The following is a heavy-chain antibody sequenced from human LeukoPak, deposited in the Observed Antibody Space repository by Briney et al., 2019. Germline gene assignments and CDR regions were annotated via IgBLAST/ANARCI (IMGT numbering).Heavy chain of an antibody. Sequence: GGSLRLSCAASGFTFSSYWMHWVRQAPGKGLVWVSRINSDGSSTSYADSVKGRFTISRDNAKDTVFLQMNSLRGEDTAVYYCARDVVLAGTDAFDIWGQGTVVSVAS. D-gene: IGHD6-19*01. J-gene: IGHJ3*02. V-gene: IGHV3-74*01. CDR1: GFTFSSYW. CDR2: INSDGSST. CDR3: ARDVVLAGTDAFDI.